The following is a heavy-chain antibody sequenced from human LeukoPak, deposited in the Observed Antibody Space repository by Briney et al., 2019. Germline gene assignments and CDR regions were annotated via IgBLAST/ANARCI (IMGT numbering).Heavy chain of an antibody. CDR2: IRYDGSNK. Sequence: PGGSLRLSCAASGFIFSNHAMHWVRQAPGKGLEWVTFIRYDGSNKYYAESVKGRFTISRDNSKNTLYLQMNSLRAEDTAVYYCAKAIHSSSSGVVDYWGQGTLVTVSS. D-gene: IGHD6-6*01. CDR1: GFIFSNHA. J-gene: IGHJ4*02. CDR3: AKAIHSSSSGVVDY. V-gene: IGHV3-30*02.